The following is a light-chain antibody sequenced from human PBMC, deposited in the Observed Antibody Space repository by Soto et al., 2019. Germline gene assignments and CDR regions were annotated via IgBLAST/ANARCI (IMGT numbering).Light chain of an antibody. CDR2: AAS. J-gene: IGKJ2*01. CDR3: YPIH. CDR1: QSISVH. V-gene: IGKV1-39*01. Sequence: DIQMTQSPSSLSASVRDTVTITCRASQSISVHLNWYQQKPGEVPKLLIYAASNLHSGVPSRFSGSGSETDFALTISSLQPEDFSAELHYPIHFGQGTRLEIK.